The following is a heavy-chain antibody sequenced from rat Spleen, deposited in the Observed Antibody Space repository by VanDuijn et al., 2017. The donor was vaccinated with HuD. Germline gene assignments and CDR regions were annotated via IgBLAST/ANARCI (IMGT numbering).Heavy chain of an antibody. D-gene: IGHD1-4*01. V-gene: IGHV2-16*01. Sequence: QVQLKESGPGLVQPSQTLSLTCTVSGFSLTSYGVSWVRQPPGKGLEWIGAIWNGGSTDYNSALKSRLSISRDTSKSQVLLKMHSLQTEDTAVYFCARSGYNFDYWGQGVMVTVSS. CDR3: ARSGYNFDY. J-gene: IGHJ2*01. CDR2: IWNGGST. CDR1: GFSLTSYG.